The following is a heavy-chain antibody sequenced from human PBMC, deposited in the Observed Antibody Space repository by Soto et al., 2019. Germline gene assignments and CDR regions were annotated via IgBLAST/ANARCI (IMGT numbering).Heavy chain of an antibody. Sequence: GASVKVSCKASGYTFTSYGISWVRQAPGQGLEWMGWISAYNGNTNYAQKLQGRVTMTTDTSTSTAYMELRSLRSDDTAVYYCARMGDIVVVTAGWFDPWGQGTLVTLSS. CDR1: GYTFTSYG. CDR2: ISAYNGNT. J-gene: IGHJ5*02. D-gene: IGHD2-21*02. CDR3: ARMGDIVVVTAGWFDP. V-gene: IGHV1-18*01.